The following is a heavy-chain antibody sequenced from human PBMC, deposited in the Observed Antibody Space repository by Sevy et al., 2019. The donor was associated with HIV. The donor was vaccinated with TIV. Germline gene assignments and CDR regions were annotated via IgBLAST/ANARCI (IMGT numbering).Heavy chain of an antibody. D-gene: IGHD2-8*01. V-gene: IGHV3-74*01. CDR1: GFTFTNYW. CDR3: TRDMYGIDY. J-gene: IGHJ4*02. CDR2: VDNDGSGT. Sequence: GGSLRLSCAASGFTFTNYWMHWVRHAPGKGLVWVSRVDNDGSGTNYADSVKGRFTMSRDNAKNTVYLQMNSLRAEDTAVYYCTRDMYGIDYWGQGTLVTVSS.